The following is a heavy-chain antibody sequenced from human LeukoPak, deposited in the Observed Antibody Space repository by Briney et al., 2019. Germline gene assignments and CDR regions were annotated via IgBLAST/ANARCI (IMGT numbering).Heavy chain of an antibody. J-gene: IGHJ6*02. V-gene: IGHV3-21*01. CDR1: GFTFSSYN. CDR3: VAGYCSGTSCSTFFGMDV. CDR2: ITSSSSI. D-gene: IGHD2-2*03. Sequence: GGSLRLSCAASGFTFSSYNMNWVRQAPGKGLEWVSSITSSSSIYYADSVKGRFTISRDSAKSSLYPQMNSLRAEDTAVYYCVAGYCSGTSCSTFFGMDVWGQGTTVTVSS.